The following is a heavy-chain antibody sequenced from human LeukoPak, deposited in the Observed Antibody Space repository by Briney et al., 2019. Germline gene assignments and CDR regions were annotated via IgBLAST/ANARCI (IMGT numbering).Heavy chain of an antibody. CDR1: GGSFIGYY. CDR3: GRRGGVDY. D-gene: IGHD2-8*01. J-gene: IGHJ4*02. CDR2: INHSGST. V-gene: IGHV4-34*01. Sequence: SETLSLTCAVYGGSFIGYYWTWIRQPPGKGLEWIGEINHSGSTNYNPSLKSRVTISLDTSKNQFSLKLSSVTAADTAVYYCGRRGGVDYWGQGTLVTVSS.